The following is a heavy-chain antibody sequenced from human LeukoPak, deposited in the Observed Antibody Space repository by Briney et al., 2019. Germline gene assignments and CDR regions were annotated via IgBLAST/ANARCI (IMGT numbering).Heavy chain of an antibody. Sequence: ASVNVSCKASGYTFTDYHIYWVRQAPGQGLECMGWINPNSGSTNSAQKFQGRVTMTRDTSISTVYMELSRLRSDDTAVYYCARSKSQYLVKASADYWGQGTLVTVSS. CDR1: GYTFTDYH. J-gene: IGHJ4*02. CDR2: INPNSGST. V-gene: IGHV1-2*02. CDR3: ARSKSQYLVKASADY. D-gene: IGHD1-26*01.